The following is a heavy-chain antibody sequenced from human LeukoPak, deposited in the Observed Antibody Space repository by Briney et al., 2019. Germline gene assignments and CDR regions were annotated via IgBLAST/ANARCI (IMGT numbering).Heavy chain of an antibody. CDR2: ISSSSSTI. CDR1: GFTFSSYS. CDR3: ARSLYDYVWGSYRYNFDY. Sequence: GGSLRLSCAASGFTFSSYSMNWVRQAPGKGLEWVSYISSSSSTIYYADSVKGRFTISRDNAKNSLYLQMNSLRAEDTAVYYCARSLYDYVWGSYRYNFDYWGQGTLVTVSS. D-gene: IGHD3-16*02. J-gene: IGHJ4*02. V-gene: IGHV3-48*01.